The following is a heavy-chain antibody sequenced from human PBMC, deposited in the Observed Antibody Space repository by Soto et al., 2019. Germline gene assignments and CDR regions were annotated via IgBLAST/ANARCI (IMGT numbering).Heavy chain of an antibody. Sequence: GGSLRLSCAASGFTFSDYYMSWIRQAPGKGLEWVSYISNSASYINYADSVKGRFTISRDNAKNSLYLQMDSLRADDTAVYYCARGVKYSSGWYTSWGQGTLVTVSS. D-gene: IGHD6-19*01. V-gene: IGHV3-11*01. J-gene: IGHJ5*02. CDR2: ISNSASYI. CDR3: ARGVKYSSGWYTS. CDR1: GFTFSDYY.